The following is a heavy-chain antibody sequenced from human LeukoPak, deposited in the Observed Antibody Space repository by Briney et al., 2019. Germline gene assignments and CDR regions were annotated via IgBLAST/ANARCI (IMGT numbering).Heavy chain of an antibody. D-gene: IGHD2-2*01. Sequence: PGGSLRLSCAASGFTFSSYGMHWVRQAPGKGLEWVAVIWYDGSNKYYADSVKGRFTISRDNSKNTLYLQMNSLRAEDTAVYYCARDFLKGPVVVVPAAMSLYFDYWGQGTLVTVSS. CDR1: GFTFSSYG. CDR2: IWYDGSNK. CDR3: ARDFLKGPVVVVPAAMSLYFDY. J-gene: IGHJ4*02. V-gene: IGHV3-33*01.